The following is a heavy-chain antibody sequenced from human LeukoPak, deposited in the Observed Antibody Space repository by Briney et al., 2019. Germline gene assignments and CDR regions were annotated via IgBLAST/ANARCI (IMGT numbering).Heavy chain of an antibody. Sequence: SETLSLPCTVSGGSISSYYWSWIRQPPGKRLEWIGHIYYSGSTNYNPSLKSRVTISVGTSKNQFSLKLSSVTAADTAVYYCASRSSIWSGYQDTLYYFDSWGQGTLVTVSS. J-gene: IGHJ4*02. CDR3: ASRSSIWSGYQDTLYYFDS. CDR2: IYYSGST. CDR1: GGSISSYY. D-gene: IGHD3-3*01. V-gene: IGHV4-59*01.